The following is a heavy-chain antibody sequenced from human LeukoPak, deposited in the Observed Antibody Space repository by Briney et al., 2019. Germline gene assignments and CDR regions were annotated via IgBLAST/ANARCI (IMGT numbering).Heavy chain of an antibody. CDR1: GGTFSSYA. D-gene: IGHD4-17*01. CDR2: MNPNSGNT. V-gene: IGHV1-8*02. CDR3: ARLPDYGANYYYGMDV. Sequence: ASVKVSCKASGGTFSSYAISWVRQAPGQGLEWMGWMNPNSGNTGYAQKFQGRVTMTRNTSISTAYMELSSLRSEDTAVYYCARLPDYGANYYYGMDVWGQGTTVTVSS. J-gene: IGHJ6*02.